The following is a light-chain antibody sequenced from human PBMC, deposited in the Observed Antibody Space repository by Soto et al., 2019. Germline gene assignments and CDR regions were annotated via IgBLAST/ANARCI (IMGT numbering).Light chain of an antibody. V-gene: IGKV1-5*01. CDR2: DAS. Sequence: DVQVTQSPSTLSASVGDRVTITCRASQSISSWLAWYQQKPGKAPKLLIYDASSLESGVPSRFSGSGSVTEFTLTISSLQPDDFATYYCQQYNSYLWTFGQGTKVDIK. J-gene: IGKJ1*01. CDR1: QSISSW. CDR3: QQYNSYLWT.